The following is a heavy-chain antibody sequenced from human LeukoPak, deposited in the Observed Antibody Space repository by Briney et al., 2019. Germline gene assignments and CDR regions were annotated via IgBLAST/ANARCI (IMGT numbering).Heavy chain of an antibody. D-gene: IGHD4/OR15-4a*01. Sequence: GGSLRLSCAASGFTFSRYWMHWVRQAPGEGLVWVSRIDPDDSGSSYADSVKGRFTISRDNAKNTLWLQMNSLRADDTAVYYCAGVRAGANRAFDVWGQGTVVAVSS. CDR2: IDPDDSGS. CDR1: GFTFSRYW. J-gene: IGHJ3*01. CDR3: AGVRAGANRAFDV. V-gene: IGHV3-74*01.